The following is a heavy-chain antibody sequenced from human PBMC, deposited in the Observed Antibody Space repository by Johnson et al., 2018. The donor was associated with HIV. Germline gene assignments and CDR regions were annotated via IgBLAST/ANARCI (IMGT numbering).Heavy chain of an antibody. CDR3: AKAFSPFHDAFDI. J-gene: IGHJ3*02. CDR2: INWNGGNT. Sequence: EVQLVESGGGVVRPGESLRLSCAASGITFHDNGMTWVRQVSGKGLEWVSSINWNGGNTGYADSVKGRLTISRDNDENSLYLQMNSLRADDTAVYFCAKAFSPFHDAFDIWGQGTMVTVSS. CDR1: GITFHDNG. D-gene: IGHD2/OR15-2a*01. V-gene: IGHV3-20*04.